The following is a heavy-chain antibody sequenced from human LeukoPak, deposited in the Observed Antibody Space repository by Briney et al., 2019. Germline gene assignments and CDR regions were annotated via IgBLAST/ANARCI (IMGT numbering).Heavy chain of an antibody. Sequence: EASETLSLTCTVSGGSISSYYWSWIRQPPGKGLEWIGYIYYSGSTNYNPSLKSRVTISVDTSKNQFSLKLSSVTAADTATYYCARHFRAAAGRIDYWGQGTLVTVSS. V-gene: IGHV4-59*08. D-gene: IGHD6-13*01. J-gene: IGHJ4*02. CDR3: ARHFRAAAGRIDY. CDR1: GGSISSYY. CDR2: IYYSGST.